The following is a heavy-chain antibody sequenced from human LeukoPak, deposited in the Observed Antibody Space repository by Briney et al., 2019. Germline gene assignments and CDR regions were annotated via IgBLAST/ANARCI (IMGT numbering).Heavy chain of an antibody. CDR2: ISGSGGYT. D-gene: IGHD3-10*01. CDR3: AREVRGLDY. J-gene: IGHJ4*02. V-gene: IGHV3-21*01. Sequence: GGSLRLSCAASGFTFSTYAMSWVRQAPGKGLEWVSGISGSGGYTYYADSVKGRFTISRDNAKSSLFLQMNSLRAEDTAVYFCAREVRGLDYWGQGTLVTVSS. CDR1: GFTFSTYA.